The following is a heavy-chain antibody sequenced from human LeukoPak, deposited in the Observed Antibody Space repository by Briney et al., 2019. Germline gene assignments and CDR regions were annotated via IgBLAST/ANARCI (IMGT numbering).Heavy chain of an antibody. CDR2: ISSSSTI. Sequence: PGGSLRLSCAASGFTFSSYSMNWVRQAPGKGLEWVSYISSSSTIYYADSVKGRFTISRDNAKNSLYLQMNSLRAEDTALYYCAKVRSGGFGELFDAFDIWGQGTMVTVSS. CDR1: GFTFSSYS. V-gene: IGHV3-48*01. D-gene: IGHD3-10*01. CDR3: AKVRSGGFGELFDAFDI. J-gene: IGHJ3*02.